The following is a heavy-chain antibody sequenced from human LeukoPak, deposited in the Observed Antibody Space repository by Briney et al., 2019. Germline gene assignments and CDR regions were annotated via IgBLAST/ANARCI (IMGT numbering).Heavy chain of an antibody. CDR2: INPSGGST. V-gene: IGHV1-46*01. Sequence: ASVKVACKASGYTFTSYYMHWVRQAPGQGLEWMGIINPSGGSTSYAQKFQGRVTMTRDTSTSTVYMELSSLRSEDTAVYYCARDTCSSTSCYGPPGRMDVWGKGTTVTVSS. CDR1: GYTFTSYY. CDR3: ARDTCSSTSCYGPPGRMDV. D-gene: IGHD2-2*01. J-gene: IGHJ6*04.